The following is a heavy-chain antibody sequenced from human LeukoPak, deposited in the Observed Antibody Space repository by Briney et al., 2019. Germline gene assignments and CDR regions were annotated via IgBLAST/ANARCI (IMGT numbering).Heavy chain of an antibody. CDR2: ISAYNGNT. D-gene: IGHD2-2*02. CDR1: GYTFTSYG. CDR3: ARGYCSSTSCYRNPLHDY. J-gene: IGHJ4*02. Sequence: ASVKFSCKASGYTFTSYGISWVRQAPGQGLEWMGWISAYNGNTNYAQKLQGRVTMTTDTSTSTAYMELRSLRSDDTAVYYCARGYCSSTSCYRNPLHDYWGQGTLVTVSS. V-gene: IGHV1-18*01.